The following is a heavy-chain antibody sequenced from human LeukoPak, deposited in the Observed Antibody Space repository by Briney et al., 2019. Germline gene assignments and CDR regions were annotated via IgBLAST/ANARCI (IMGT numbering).Heavy chain of an antibody. J-gene: IGHJ4*02. Sequence: GASVKVSCKASGGTFSSYAISWVRQAPGQGLEWMGGIIPIFGTANYAQKFQGRVTITTDESTSTAYMELSSLRSEDTAVYYCARGAVAAAGTIPYWGQGTLVTVSS. CDR1: GGTFSSYA. D-gene: IGHD6-13*01. CDR3: ARGAVAAAGTIPY. CDR2: IIPIFGTA. V-gene: IGHV1-69*05.